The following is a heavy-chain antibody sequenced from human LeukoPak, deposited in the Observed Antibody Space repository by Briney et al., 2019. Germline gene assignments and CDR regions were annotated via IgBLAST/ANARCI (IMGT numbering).Heavy chain of an antibody. D-gene: IGHD1-26*01. Sequence: GGSLRLSCAASGFTFSSYGMHWVRQAPGKGLEWVAVISYDGSNKYYADSVKGRFTISRDNSKNTLYMQMNSLRAEDTAVYYCVRDLGGRSGHWGQGTLVTVSS. CDR1: GFTFSSYG. V-gene: IGHV3-30*03. CDR3: VRDLGGRSGH. J-gene: IGHJ4*02. CDR2: ISYDGSNK.